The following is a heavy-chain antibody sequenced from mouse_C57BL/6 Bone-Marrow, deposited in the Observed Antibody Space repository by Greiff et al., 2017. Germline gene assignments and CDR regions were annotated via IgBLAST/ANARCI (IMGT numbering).Heavy chain of an antibody. Sequence: QVQLQQSGPELVKPGASVKISCKASGYAFSSSWLNWVKQRPGKGLEWIGRIYPGDGDTNYNGKFKGKATLTADKSSSTAYMQLSSLTSEDSAVYFCAIEIPYYYGFAYWGQGTLVTVSA. V-gene: IGHV1-82*01. CDR2: IYPGDGDT. CDR3: AIEIPYYYGFAY. CDR1: GYAFSSSW. D-gene: IGHD1-1*01. J-gene: IGHJ3*01.